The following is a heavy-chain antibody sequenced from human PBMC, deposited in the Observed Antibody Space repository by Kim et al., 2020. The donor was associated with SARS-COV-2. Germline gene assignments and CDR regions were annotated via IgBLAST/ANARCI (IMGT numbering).Heavy chain of an antibody. Sequence: DAGKGRFTISRANAKNSLYLQMSSLRAEDTAVYYCARAAEGWSAGTAFDYWGQGTLVTVSS. J-gene: IGHJ4*02. V-gene: IGHV3-48*03. D-gene: IGHD6-19*01. CDR3: ARAAEGWSAGTAFDY.